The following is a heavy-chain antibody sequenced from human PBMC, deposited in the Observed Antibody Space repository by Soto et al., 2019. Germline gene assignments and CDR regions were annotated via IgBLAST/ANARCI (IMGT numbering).Heavy chain of an antibody. CDR1: GFTFSNAW. CDR2: IKSKTDGGTT. V-gene: IGHV3-15*01. CDR3: TTTYYSDSSGYYRYYYYGMDV. Sequence: EVQLVESGGGLVKPGGSLRLSCAASGFTFSNAWMSWVRQAPGKGLEWVGRIKSKTDGGTTDYAAPVKGRFTISRDDSKNTLYLKMNSLKTEETAVYYCTTTYYSDSSGYYRYYYYGMDVWGQGTTVTVSS. J-gene: IGHJ6*02. D-gene: IGHD3-22*01.